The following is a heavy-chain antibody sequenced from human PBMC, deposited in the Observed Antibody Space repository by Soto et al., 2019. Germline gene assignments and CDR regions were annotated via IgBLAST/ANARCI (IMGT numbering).Heavy chain of an antibody. CDR1: GGSFSGYY. CDR3: ARGPSYHYDY. Sequence: SETLSLTCAVYGGSFSGYYWSWIRQPPGKGLEWIGEINHSGSTNYNPSLKSRVTISVDTSKNQFSLKLSSVTAADTAVYYRARGPSYHYDYWGQGTLVTVSS. D-gene: IGHD1-26*01. CDR2: INHSGST. V-gene: IGHV4-34*01. J-gene: IGHJ4*02.